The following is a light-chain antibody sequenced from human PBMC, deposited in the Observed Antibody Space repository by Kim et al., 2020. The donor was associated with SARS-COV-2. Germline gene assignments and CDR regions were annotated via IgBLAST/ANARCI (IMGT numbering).Light chain of an antibody. CDR3: NSRDSSGNHPWV. Sequence: SSELTQDPAVSVALGQTVRITCQGDSLRSYYASWYQQKPGQAPVLVIYGKNNRPSGIPDRFSSSSSGNTASLTITGAQAEDEADSYCNSRDSSGNHPWVF. J-gene: IGLJ3*02. CDR1: SLRSYY. V-gene: IGLV3-19*01. CDR2: GKN.